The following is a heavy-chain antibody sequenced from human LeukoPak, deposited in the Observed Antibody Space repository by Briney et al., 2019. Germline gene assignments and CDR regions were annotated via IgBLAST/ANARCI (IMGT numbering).Heavy chain of an antibody. CDR3: ARVADSSGWYPIDY. CDR2: IIPILGIA. Sequence: ASVKVSCKASGGTFSSYAISWVRQAPGQGLEWMGRIIPILGIANYAQKFQGRVTMTRDTSTSTVYMELSSLRSEDTAVYYCARVADSSGWYPIDYWGQGTLVTVSS. V-gene: IGHV1-69*04. J-gene: IGHJ4*02. D-gene: IGHD6-19*01. CDR1: GGTFSSYA.